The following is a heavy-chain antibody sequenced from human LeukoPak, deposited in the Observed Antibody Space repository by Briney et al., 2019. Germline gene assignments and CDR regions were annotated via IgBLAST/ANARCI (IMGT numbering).Heavy chain of an antibody. CDR1: GGSISSSSYY. D-gene: IGHD1-26*01. V-gene: IGHV4-39*01. Sequence: SETLSPTCTVSGGSISSSSYYWGWIRQPPGKGLEWIGSIYYSGSTYYNPSLKSRVTISVDTSKNQFSLKLSSVTAADTAVYYCARLGVELLCIDYWGQGTLVTVSS. J-gene: IGHJ4*02. CDR2: IYYSGST. CDR3: ARLGVELLCIDY.